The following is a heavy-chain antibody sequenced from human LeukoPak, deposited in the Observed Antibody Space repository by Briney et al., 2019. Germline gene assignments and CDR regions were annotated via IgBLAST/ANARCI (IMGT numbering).Heavy chain of an antibody. CDR1: GFTFSDYY. CDR3: AKVAYGSSWTFDY. Sequence: GGSLRLSCAASGFTFSDYYMSWIRQAPGKGLEWVSYISSSGSTIYHADSVKGRFTISRDNAKNTLYLQMNSLRAEDTAVYYCAKVAYGSSWTFDYWGQGTLVTVSS. V-gene: IGHV3-11*01. CDR2: ISSSGSTI. J-gene: IGHJ4*02. D-gene: IGHD6-13*01.